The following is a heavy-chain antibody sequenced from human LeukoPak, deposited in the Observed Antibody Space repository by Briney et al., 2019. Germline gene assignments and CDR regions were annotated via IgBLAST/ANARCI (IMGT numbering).Heavy chain of an antibody. CDR3: ARRIQGMAPYYFDY. CDR2: INSDGGST. CDR1: GSTFSSYW. Sequence: GGSLRLSCTASGSTFSSYWMHWVRQAPGKGLVWVSRINSDGGSTSYADSAKGRFTISRDNAKNTLYLQMNSLRAEDTAVYYCARRIQGMAPYYFDYWGQGTLVTVSS. J-gene: IGHJ4*02. D-gene: IGHD5-24*01. V-gene: IGHV3-74*01.